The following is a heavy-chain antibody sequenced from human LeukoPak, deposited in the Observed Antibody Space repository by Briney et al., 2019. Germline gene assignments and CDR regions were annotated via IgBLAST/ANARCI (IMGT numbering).Heavy chain of an antibody. D-gene: IGHD3-10*01. CDR2: INHSGST. CDR3: ARRLWFGELLVGWFDP. Sequence: PSETLSLTCTVSGGSISSSSYYWGWIRQPPGKGLEWIGEINHSGSTNYNPSLKSRVTISVDTSKNQFSLKLSSVTAADTAVYYCARRLWFGELLVGWFDPWGQGTLVTVSS. V-gene: IGHV4-39*07. CDR1: GGSISSSSYY. J-gene: IGHJ5*02.